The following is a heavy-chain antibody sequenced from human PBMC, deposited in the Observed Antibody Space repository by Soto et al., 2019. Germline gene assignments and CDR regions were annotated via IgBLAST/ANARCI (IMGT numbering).Heavy chain of an antibody. J-gene: IGHJ4*02. CDR1: GFTFSNAW. V-gene: IGHV3-15*01. D-gene: IGHD6-13*01. Sequence: EVQLVESGGGLVKPGGSLRLSCAASGFTFSNAWMSWVRQAPGKGLEWVGRIKSKTDGGTTDYAAPVKGRFTISRDDSKNTLYLQMNSLKTEDTAVDYCTTDWGIAEFDYWGQGTLVTVSS. CDR3: TTDWGIAEFDY. CDR2: IKSKTDGGTT.